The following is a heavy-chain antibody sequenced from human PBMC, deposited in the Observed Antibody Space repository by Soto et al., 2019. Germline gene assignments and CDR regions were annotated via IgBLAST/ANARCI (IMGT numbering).Heavy chain of an antibody. J-gene: IGHJ3*02. CDR1: GFTFSSYA. Sequence: PGGSLRLSCAASGFTFSSYAMHWVRQAPGKGLEWVAVISYDGSNKYYADSVKGRFTISRDNSKNTLYMQVNSLRVEDTAVYYCARDYLRRITMIDIWGQGTMVTVSS. D-gene: IGHD3-22*01. V-gene: IGHV3-30-3*01. CDR2: ISYDGSNK. CDR3: ARDYLRRITMIDI.